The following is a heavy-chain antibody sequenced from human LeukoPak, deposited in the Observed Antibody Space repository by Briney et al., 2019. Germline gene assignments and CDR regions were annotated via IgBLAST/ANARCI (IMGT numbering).Heavy chain of an antibody. D-gene: IGHD6-13*01. J-gene: IGHJ4*02. V-gene: IGHV3-30*18. CDR2: ISYDGSNK. Sequence: GRSLRLSCAASGFTFSSYGMHWVRQAPGKGLEWVAVISYDGSNKYYADSVKGRFTISRDNSKNTLYLQMNSLRAEDTAVYYCAKASERSWQLDYWGQGTLVTVSS. CDR3: AKASERSWQLDY. CDR1: GFTFSSYG.